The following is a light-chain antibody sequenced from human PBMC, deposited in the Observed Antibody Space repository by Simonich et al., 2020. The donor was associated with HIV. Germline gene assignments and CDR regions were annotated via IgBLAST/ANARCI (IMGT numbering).Light chain of an antibody. V-gene: IGKV4-1*01. J-gene: IGKJ1*01. CDR1: QSVFYSSNHKNY. CDR3: QQYLGTPRT. CDR2: WAS. Sequence: DIVMTQSPDSLAVSLGERATINCKSSQSVFYSSNHKNYLAWYQQKQRQPPILLIYWASTRESGVPDRFSGSGSAKDFTLTISSLQAEDVAVYDCQQYLGTPRTFGQGTKVEIK.